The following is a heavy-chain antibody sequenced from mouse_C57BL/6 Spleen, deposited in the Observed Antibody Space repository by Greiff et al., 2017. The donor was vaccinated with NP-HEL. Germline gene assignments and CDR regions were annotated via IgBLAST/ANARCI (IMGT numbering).Heavy chain of an antibody. CDR3: ARNLLRSLFAY. CDR1: GFTFSDYG. Sequence: VQLKESGGGLVKPGGSLKLSCAASGFTFSDYGMHWVRQAPEKGLEWVAYISSGSSTIYYADTVKGRFTISRDNAKNTLFLQMTSLRSEDTAMYYCARNLLRSLFAYWGQGTLVTVSA. D-gene: IGHD1-1*01. J-gene: IGHJ3*01. V-gene: IGHV5-17*01. CDR2: ISSGSSTI.